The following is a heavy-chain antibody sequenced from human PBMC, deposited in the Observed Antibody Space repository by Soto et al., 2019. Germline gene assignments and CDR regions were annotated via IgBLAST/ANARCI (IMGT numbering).Heavy chain of an antibody. V-gene: IGHV3-64*01. CDR1: GFTFSSYD. Sequence: EEQLAESEGCMVQPGGSLRLSCVASGFTFSSYDMHWVRQAPGKGLEYVSSISSNGGTTYYGNSVKGRFTISRDNSKNTLYLQMGSLRAEDMAVYYCVRRVSGNYDYWGQGTLVTVSS. D-gene: IGHD1-7*01. J-gene: IGHJ4*02. CDR2: ISSNGGTT. CDR3: VRRVSGNYDY.